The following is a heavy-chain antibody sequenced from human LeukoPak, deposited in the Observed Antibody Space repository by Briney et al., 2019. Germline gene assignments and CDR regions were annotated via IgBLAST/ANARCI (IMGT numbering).Heavy chain of an antibody. D-gene: IGHD1-14*01. CDR1: GFTFSSYS. CDR3: ARGGDNGDAFDI. CDR2: ISSSSSYI. Sequence: PGGSLRLSCAASGFTFSSYSMNWVRQAPGKGLEWVSSISSSSSYIYYADSVKGRFTISRDNAKNSLYLQMNSLRAEDTAVYYCARGGDNGDAFDIWGQGTIVTVSS. V-gene: IGHV3-21*01. J-gene: IGHJ3*02.